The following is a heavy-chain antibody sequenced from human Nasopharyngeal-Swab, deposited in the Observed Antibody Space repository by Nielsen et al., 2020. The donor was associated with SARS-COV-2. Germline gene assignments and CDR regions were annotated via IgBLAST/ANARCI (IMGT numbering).Heavy chain of an antibody. CDR1: GDSVSSNSAA. CDR3: ARGTGYSSGWYESGFDY. D-gene: IGHD6-19*01. CDR2: TYYRSKWYN. J-gene: IGHJ4*02. V-gene: IGHV6-1*01. Sequence: SQTLSLTCALSGDSVSSNSAAWNWIRQSPSSGLEWLGRTYYRSKWYNDYAVSVKSRITINPDTSKNQFSLQLNSVTPEDTAVYYCARGTGYSSGWYESGFDYWGQGTLVTVSS.